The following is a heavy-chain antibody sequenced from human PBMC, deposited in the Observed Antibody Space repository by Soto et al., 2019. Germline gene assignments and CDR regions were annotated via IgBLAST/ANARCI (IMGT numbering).Heavy chain of an antibody. V-gene: IGHV1-46*01. D-gene: IGHD3-10*01. CDR2: INPSGGST. J-gene: IGHJ4*02. Sequence: GASVKVSCKASGYTFTSYYMHWVRQAPGQGLEWMGIINPSGGSTSYAQKFQGRVTMTRDTSTSTAYMELRSLRSDDTAVYYCARGSLLWFGEFDVNFDYWGQGTLVTVSS. CDR3: ARGSLLWFGEFDVNFDY. CDR1: GYTFTSYY.